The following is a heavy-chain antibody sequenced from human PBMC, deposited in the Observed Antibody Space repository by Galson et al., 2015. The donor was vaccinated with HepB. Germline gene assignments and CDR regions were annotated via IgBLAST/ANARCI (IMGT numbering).Heavy chain of an antibody. Sequence: SVKVSCKASGGTFSSYAISWVRQAPGQGLEWMGGIIPIFGTANYAQKFQGRVTITADKSTSTAYMELSSLRSEDTAVYYCARLVGGTAMVAYWYFDLWGRGTLVTVSS. CDR2: IIPIFGTA. V-gene: IGHV1-69*06. CDR1: GGTFSSYA. J-gene: IGHJ2*01. CDR3: ARLVGGTAMVAYWYFDL. D-gene: IGHD5-18*01.